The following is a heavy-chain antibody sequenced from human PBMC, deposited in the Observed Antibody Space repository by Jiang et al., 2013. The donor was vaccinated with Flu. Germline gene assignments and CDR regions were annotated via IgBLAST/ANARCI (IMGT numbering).Heavy chain of an antibody. Sequence: GLVKPSETLSLTCTVSGGSVSSGSYYWSWIRQPPGKGLEWIGYIYYSGSTNYNPSLKSRVTISVDTSKNQFSLKLSSVTAADTAVYYCARAPSMIVVDWYFDLWGRGTLVTVSS. CDR3: ARAPSMIVVDWYFDL. CDR1: GGSVSSGSYY. J-gene: IGHJ2*01. D-gene: IGHD3-22*01. V-gene: IGHV4-61*01. CDR2: IYYSGST.